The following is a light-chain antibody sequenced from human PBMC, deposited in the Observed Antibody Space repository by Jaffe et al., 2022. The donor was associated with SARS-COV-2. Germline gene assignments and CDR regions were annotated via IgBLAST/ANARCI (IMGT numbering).Light chain of an antibody. CDR1: QSISNW. J-gene: IGKJ4*01. Sequence: DIQLTQSPSTLSASVGDRVTITCRASQSISNWLAWVQQKPGKAPNLLIYKASSLESGVPSRFSGSGSGTQFVLTINSLQPDDFATYYCQYYNSYSRLTFGGGTKVEIK. CDR3: QYYNSYSRLT. V-gene: IGKV1-5*03. CDR2: KAS.